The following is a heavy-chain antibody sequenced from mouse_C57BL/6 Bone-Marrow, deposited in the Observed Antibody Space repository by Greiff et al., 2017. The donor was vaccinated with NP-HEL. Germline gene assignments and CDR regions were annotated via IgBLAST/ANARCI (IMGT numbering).Heavy chain of an antibody. D-gene: IGHD1-1*01. CDR1: GYTFTSYW. V-gene: IGHV1-69*01. Sequence: QVQLKQPGAELVMPGASVKLSCKASGYTFTSYWMHWVKQRPGQGLEWIGEIDPSDSYTNYNQKFKGKSTLTVDKSSSTAYMQLSSLTSEDSAVYYCARAGTTVVATNLDYWGQGTTLTVSS. CDR2: IDPSDSYT. CDR3: ARAGTTVVATNLDY. J-gene: IGHJ2*01.